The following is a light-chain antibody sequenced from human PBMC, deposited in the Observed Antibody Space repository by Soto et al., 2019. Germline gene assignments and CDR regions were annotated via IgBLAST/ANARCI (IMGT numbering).Light chain of an antibody. Sequence: QSALTQPASVSGSPGQSITISCTGSNNHVGAYNYVSWYQQHPGKAPKTMIYDVSNRPSGVSNRFSGSKSGNTASLTISGLQAEDEADYYCSSYTRSSTVVFGGGTKLTVL. J-gene: IGLJ3*02. CDR2: DVS. V-gene: IGLV2-14*03. CDR1: NNHVGAYNY. CDR3: SSYTRSSTVV.